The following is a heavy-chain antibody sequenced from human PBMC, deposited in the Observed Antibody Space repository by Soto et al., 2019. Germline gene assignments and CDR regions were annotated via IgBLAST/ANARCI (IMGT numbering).Heavy chain of an antibody. CDR1: GFTFSNAW. CDR3: TTDYAVYSSSWSDY. Sequence: EVQLVESGGGLVKPGGSLRLSCAASGFTFSNAWMNWVRQAPGKGLEWVGRIKSKTDGGTTDYAEPVKVRFTISRDDSNNTLYLQMNSLKTEETAVYYCTTDYAVYSSSWSDYWGQGTLLTVSS. V-gene: IGHV3-15*07. J-gene: IGHJ4*02. CDR2: IKSKTDGGTT. D-gene: IGHD6-13*01.